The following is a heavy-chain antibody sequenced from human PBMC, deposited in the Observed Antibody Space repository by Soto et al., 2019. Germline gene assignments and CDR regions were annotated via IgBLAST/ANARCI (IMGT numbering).Heavy chain of an antibody. V-gene: IGHV3-23*01. Sequence: EVQLLESGGGLVQPGGSLRLPCAASGFTFSSYAMSWVRQAPGKGLEWVSAISGSGGSTYYADSVQGRFTISRDNAKNSLYLQMHSLRAVDTAVYDCAKVVDNGGRGTRVIVAS. CDR1: GFTFSSYA. D-gene: IGHD1-20*01. J-gene: IGHJ4*02. CDR3: AKVVDN. CDR2: ISGSGGST.